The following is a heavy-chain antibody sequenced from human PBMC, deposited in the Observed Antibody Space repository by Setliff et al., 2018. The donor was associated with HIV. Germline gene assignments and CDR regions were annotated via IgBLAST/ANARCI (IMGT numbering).Heavy chain of an antibody. D-gene: IGHD3-22*01. CDR1: GYTFINYD. V-gene: IGHV1-8*02. CDR3: ARDGYYYDGSAYSTFDY. J-gene: IGHJ4*02. CDR2: MNPDSGNT. Sequence: WASVKVSCKASGYTFINYDIYWVRQTTGQGLEWMGWMNPDSGNTGYAQKFQGRVTMTRNTSISTAYMDLSSLRSDDTAVYYCARDGYYYDGSAYSTFDYWGQGTLVTVSS.